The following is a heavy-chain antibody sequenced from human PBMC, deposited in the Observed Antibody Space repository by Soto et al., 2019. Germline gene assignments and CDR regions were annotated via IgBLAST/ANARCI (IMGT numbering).Heavy chain of an antibody. CDR3: ASQGGCSGGSCYDMDV. D-gene: IGHD2-15*01. CDR1: GYTFTSYD. CDR2: MNPNSGNT. V-gene: IGHV1-8*01. J-gene: IGHJ6*03. Sequence: GASVKVSCKASGYTFTSYDINWVRQATGQGLEWKGWMNPNSGNTGYAQKFQGRVTMTRNTSISTAYMELSSLRSEDTAVYYCASQGGCSGGSCYDMDVWGKGTTVTVSS.